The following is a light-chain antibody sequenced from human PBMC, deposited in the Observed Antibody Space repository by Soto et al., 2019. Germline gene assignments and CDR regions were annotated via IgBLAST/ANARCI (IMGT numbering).Light chain of an antibody. CDR3: QKDNSAPRP. V-gene: IGKV1-27*01. CDR1: QGISNY. J-gene: IGKJ1*01. Sequence: DIQMTQSPSSLSASVGDRVTITCRASQGISNYLAWYQQKPGKVPKLLIYAASTLQSGVPSRFSGSGSGTYFTLIISSRQCEDVPNYYCQKDNSAPRPFGQGTKVEI. CDR2: AAS.